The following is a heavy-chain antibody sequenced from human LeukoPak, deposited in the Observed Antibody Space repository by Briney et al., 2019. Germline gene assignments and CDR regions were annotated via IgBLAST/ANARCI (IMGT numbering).Heavy chain of an antibody. V-gene: IGHV4-59*08. CDR3: ARSSAARPRTFDY. J-gene: IGHJ4*02. Sequence: PSETLSLTGTVAGGSISSYYWSWIRQPPGKGLEGSGYIYYSVSTNYNPSLKSRVTISVATSKNQFSPKLSSVTAADTAVYYCARSSAARPRTFDYWRQGTLVTVSS. D-gene: IGHD2-2*01. CDR2: IYYSVST. CDR1: GGSISSYY.